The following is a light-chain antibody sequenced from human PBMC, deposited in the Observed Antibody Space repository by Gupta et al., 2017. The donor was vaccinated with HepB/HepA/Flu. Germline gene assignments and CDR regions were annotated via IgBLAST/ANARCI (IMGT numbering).Light chain of an antibody. Sequence: DIQMTQFPSTLSASIGDRVTITCRASENVRRGLGWYQQKPGRAPKRLINPASNLENGVSSRFRGSGSGTEFTLTISSLQPDDFATYYCQHFNSYPWTFGQGTKVEVK. V-gene: IGKV1-5*03. J-gene: IGKJ1*01. CDR1: ENVRRG. CDR2: PAS. CDR3: QHFNSYPWT.